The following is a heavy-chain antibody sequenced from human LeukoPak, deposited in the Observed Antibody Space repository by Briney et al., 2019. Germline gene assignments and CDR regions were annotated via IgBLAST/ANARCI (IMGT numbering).Heavy chain of an antibody. CDR3: AKTVVVITFRFDS. D-gene: IGHD2-21*01. CDR1: GFSFNNYV. J-gene: IGHJ4*02. CDR2: ISGDGART. Sequence: GGSLRLSCAASGFSFNNYVMSWVRQAPGKGLEWVSAISGDGARTYYADSVKGRFTISRDNPKNTLDLQMNSLRAEDTAIYYCAKTVVVITFRFDSWGQGFLVTVSS. V-gene: IGHV3-23*01.